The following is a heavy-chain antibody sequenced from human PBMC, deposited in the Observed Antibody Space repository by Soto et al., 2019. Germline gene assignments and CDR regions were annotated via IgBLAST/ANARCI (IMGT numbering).Heavy chain of an antibody. CDR2: IYWDDDK. CDR1: GFSVTTSGVG. CDR3: ALNTGDSGYSDAFDI. Sequence: QITLKESGPTPVKPTQTLTLTCSFSGFSVTTSGVGVGGIRQPPGKALEWLAIIYWDDDKRYSPSLKSRITITKDTSENQVVLTMTTMDPVDTSTYYCALNTGDSGYSDAFDIWGQGTMVTVAS. D-gene: IGHD5-12*01. V-gene: IGHV2-5*02. J-gene: IGHJ3*02.